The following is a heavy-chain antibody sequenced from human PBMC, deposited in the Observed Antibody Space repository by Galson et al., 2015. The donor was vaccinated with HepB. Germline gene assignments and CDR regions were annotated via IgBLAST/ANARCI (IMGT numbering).Heavy chain of an antibody. D-gene: IGHD3-10*01. CDR3: VNRRVDIRGV. CDR2: ITGSSDIT. J-gene: IGHJ4*02. V-gene: IGHV3-23*01. CDR1: GFPFSNYA. Sequence: SLRLSCAASGFPFSNYAMSWVRQAPGKGLEWVSTITGSSDITNYADSVKGRFTISRDNSKNTLYLQMNSLRAEDTAIYYCVNRRVDIRGVWDQGTLVTVSS.